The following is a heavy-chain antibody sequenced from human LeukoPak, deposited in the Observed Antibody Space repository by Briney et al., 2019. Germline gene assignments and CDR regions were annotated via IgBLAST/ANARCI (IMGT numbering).Heavy chain of an antibody. CDR3: ARSPGGNARTWLDY. J-gene: IGHJ4*02. V-gene: IGHV1-3*01. Sequence: ASVKVSCKASGYTFTDYALHWVRQAPGQSLEWMGWTNGATGNTRFSQDFQGRLTITLDTSASTAFLDLSSLRSDDTAVYYCARSPGGNARTWLDYWGQGTLVTVSS. D-gene: IGHD4-23*01. CDR1: GYTFTDYA. CDR2: TNGATGNT.